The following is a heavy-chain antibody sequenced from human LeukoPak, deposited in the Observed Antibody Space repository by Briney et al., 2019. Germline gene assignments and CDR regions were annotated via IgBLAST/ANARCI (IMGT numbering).Heavy chain of an antibody. CDR1: GFTFSSYS. Sequence: GGSLRLSCAASGFTFSSYSMNWVRQAPGKGLEYVSAISSNGGSTYYADSVKGRFTISRDNSKNTLYLQMGSLRAEDMAVYYCAREARGGGPYDYWGQGTLVTVSS. CDR2: ISSNGGST. CDR3: AREARGGGPYDY. V-gene: IGHV3-64*02. J-gene: IGHJ4*02. D-gene: IGHD2-15*01.